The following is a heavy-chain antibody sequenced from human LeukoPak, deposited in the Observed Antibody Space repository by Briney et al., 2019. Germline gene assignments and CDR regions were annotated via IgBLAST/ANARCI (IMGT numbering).Heavy chain of an antibody. J-gene: IGHJ4*02. CDR3: ARAGGSVGWYGTIDS. V-gene: IGHV4-38-2*02. Sequence: SETLSLTCSVSGFSISTGYYWGWIRQPPGKGLEWIGSIYNSGSTYYNPSLKSRVTISIDTSKNLFSLKLTSVTAADTAVYYCARAGGSVGWYGTIDSWGQGTLVTVSS. D-gene: IGHD6-19*01. CDR1: GFSISTGYY. CDR2: IYNSGST.